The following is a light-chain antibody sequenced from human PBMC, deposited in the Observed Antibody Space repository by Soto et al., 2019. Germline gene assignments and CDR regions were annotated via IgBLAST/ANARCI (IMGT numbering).Light chain of an antibody. Sequence: EIVLTQSPGTLSLSPGERATLSCRASQSVSSSYLAWYQQKPGQAPRLVIYGSSSRATGISDRFSGSGSWTDFTLSISSQESEDFAVYYCQKYGSSPTFGGGTKVEIK. CDR1: QSVSSSY. CDR2: GSS. V-gene: IGKV3-20*01. CDR3: QKYGSSPT. J-gene: IGKJ4*01.